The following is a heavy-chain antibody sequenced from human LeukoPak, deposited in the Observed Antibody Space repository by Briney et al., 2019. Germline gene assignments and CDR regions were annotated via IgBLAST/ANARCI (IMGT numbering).Heavy chain of an antibody. CDR3: VRQPDSARYGFDY. Sequence: GGSLRLSCVVSGFTFSNNDMHWVRQTTGKGLEWVSAIGSAGDTYYADSVKGRFTISRENAKQSLYLQMNSLRADDTAVYYCVRQPDSARYGFDYWGQGTQVTVSP. D-gene: IGHD1-14*01. CDR2: IGSAGDT. CDR1: GFTFSNND. V-gene: IGHV3-13*01. J-gene: IGHJ4*02.